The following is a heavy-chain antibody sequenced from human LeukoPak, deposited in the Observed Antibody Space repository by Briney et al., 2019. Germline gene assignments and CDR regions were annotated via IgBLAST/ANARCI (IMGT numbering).Heavy chain of an antibody. V-gene: IGHV3-23*01. CDR3: AKVRGTIFWSGRNWFDP. CDR1: GFTFSSYA. CDR2: ISGSGGST. Sequence: GGSLRLSCAASGFTFSSYAMSWVRQAPGKGLEWDSAISGSGGSTYYADSVKGRFTISRDNSKNTLYLQMNSLRAEDTAVYYCAKVRGTIFWSGRNWFDPWGQGTLVTVSS. D-gene: IGHD3-3*01. J-gene: IGHJ5*02.